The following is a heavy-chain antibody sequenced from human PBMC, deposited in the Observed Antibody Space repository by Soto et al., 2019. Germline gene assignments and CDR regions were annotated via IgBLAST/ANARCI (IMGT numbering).Heavy chain of an antibody. D-gene: IGHD1-1*01. CDR2: IYSGGST. J-gene: IGHJ6*02. CDR3: ARAATTTDSYGMGV. V-gene: IGHV3-53*01. CDR1: GFTVSSNY. Sequence: PGGSLRLSCAASGFTVSSNYMSWVRQAPGKGLEWVSVIYSGGSTYYADSVKGRFTISRDNSKNTLYLQMNSLRAEDTAVYYCARAATTTDSYGMGVWGQGTTVTVSS.